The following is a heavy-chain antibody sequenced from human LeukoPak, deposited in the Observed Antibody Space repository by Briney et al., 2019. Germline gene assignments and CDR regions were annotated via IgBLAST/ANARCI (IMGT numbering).Heavy chain of an antibody. D-gene: IGHD6-13*01. J-gene: IGHJ4*02. CDR3: ARGSSTWYYYFDY. V-gene: IGHV3-23*01. Sequence: PGGSLRLSCAASGFTFSSYAMSWVRQAPGKGLEWVSAISGSGGSTYYADSAKGRFTISRDNSKNTLFLQMNSLRAEDTAVYYCARGSSTWYYYFDYWGQGTLVTVSS. CDR2: ISGSGGST. CDR1: GFTFSSYA.